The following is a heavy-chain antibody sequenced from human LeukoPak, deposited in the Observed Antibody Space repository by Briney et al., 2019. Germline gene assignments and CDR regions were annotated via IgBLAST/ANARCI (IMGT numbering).Heavy chain of an antibody. D-gene: IGHD5-12*01. Sequence: PSETLSLTCAVSGGSITSSNWWSWVRQPPGKGLEWIGEIYHSGSANYNPSLKSRATISVDKSKTQFSLNLSSVTAADAALYYCARVRGRAFDYWGQGTLVTVSS. CDR3: ARVRGRAFDY. CDR2: IYHSGSA. V-gene: IGHV4-4*02. CDR1: GGSITSSNW. J-gene: IGHJ4*02.